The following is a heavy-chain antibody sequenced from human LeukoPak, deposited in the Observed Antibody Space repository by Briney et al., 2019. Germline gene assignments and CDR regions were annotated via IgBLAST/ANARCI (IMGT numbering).Heavy chain of an antibody. CDR1: GFTFSSYG. J-gene: IGHJ4*02. V-gene: IGHV3-30*18. Sequence: GGSLRLSCAASGFTFSSYGMHWVCQAPGKGLEWVAVISYDGSNKYYADSVKGRFTISRDNSKNTLYLQMNSLRAEDTAVYYCAKDRAGIAVAGFDYWGQGTLVTVSS. D-gene: IGHD6-19*01. CDR3: AKDRAGIAVAGFDY. CDR2: ISYDGSNK.